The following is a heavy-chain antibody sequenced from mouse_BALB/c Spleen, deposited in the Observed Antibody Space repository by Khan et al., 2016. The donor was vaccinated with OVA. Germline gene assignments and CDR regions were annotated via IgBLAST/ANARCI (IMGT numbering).Heavy chain of an antibody. CDR2: ISSGGSYT. J-gene: IGHJ3*01. V-gene: IGHV5-6*01. D-gene: IGHD1-1*01. Sequence: EVELVASGGDLVKPEGSLKLSCAASGFTFSTYGMSWVRPTPDKRLEWVATISSGGSYTYYPDSVQGRFTISRDNAKNTLYLQMSSLKAEDTAMFYCARLAYYYDSEGFAYWGQGTLVTVSA. CDR1: GFTFSTYG. CDR3: ARLAYYYDSEGFAY.